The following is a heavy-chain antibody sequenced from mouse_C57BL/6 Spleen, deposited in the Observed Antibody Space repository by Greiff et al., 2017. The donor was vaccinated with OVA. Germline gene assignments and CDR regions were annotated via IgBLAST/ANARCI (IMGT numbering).Heavy chain of an antibody. CDR1: GYTFTSYW. Sequence: QVQLQQPGAELVKPGASVKMSCKASGYTFTSYWITWVKQRPGQGLEWIGDIYPGSGSTNYNEKFKSKATLTVGTSSSTAYMQLSSLTSEDSAVYYCARGADYDGGDYFDYWGQGTTLTVSS. D-gene: IGHD2-4*01. J-gene: IGHJ2*01. CDR3: ARGADYDGGDYFDY. V-gene: IGHV1-55*01. CDR2: IYPGSGST.